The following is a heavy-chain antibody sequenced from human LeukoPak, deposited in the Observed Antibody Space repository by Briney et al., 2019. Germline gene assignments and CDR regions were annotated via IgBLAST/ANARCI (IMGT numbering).Heavy chain of an antibody. J-gene: IGHJ6*02. CDR2: ISAYNGNT. Sequence: ASVKVSCKASGYTFTSYGISWVRQAPGQGLEWMGWISAYNGNTNYAQKLQGRVTMTTDTSTSTAYKELRSLRPDDTAVYYCARDNPPNIVVVPAAIYGMDVWGQGTTVTVSS. CDR3: ARDNPPNIVVVPAAIYGMDV. CDR1: GYTFTSYG. V-gene: IGHV1-18*01. D-gene: IGHD2-2*01.